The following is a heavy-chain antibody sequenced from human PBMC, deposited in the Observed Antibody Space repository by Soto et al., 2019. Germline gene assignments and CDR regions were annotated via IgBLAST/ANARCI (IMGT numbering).Heavy chain of an antibody. Sequence: QGLEWMGRIIPILGIANYAQKFQGRVTITADKSTSTAYMELSSLRSEDTAVYYCVISSRGPEVRWLVGFGYWGQGTLVTGSS. D-gene: IGHD6-19*01. CDR3: VISSRGPEVRWLVGFGY. J-gene: IGHJ4*02. CDR2: IIPILGIA. V-gene: IGHV1-69*02.